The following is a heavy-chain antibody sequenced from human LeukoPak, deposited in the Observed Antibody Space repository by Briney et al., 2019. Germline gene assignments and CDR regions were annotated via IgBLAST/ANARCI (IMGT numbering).Heavy chain of an antibody. V-gene: IGHV4-34*01. J-gene: IGHJ6*03. D-gene: IGHD4-23*01. CDR3: ARLRQPAVTPPDYYYYMDV. CDR1: GGSFSGYY. Sequence: SETLSLTCAVYGGSFSGYYWSWIRQPSGKGLEWIGEINHSGSTNYNPSLKSRVTISVDTSKNQFSLEPSSVTAADTAVYYCARLRQPAVTPPDYYYYMDVWGKGTTVTVSS. CDR2: INHSGST.